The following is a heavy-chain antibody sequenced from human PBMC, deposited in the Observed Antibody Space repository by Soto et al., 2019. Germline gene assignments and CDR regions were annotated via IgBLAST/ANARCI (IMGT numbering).Heavy chain of an antibody. CDR2: IIPIFGTA. D-gene: IGHD6-13*01. CDR1: GGTFSSYA. V-gene: IGHV1-69*01. J-gene: IGHJ5*02. CDR3: ARDGEKGIAAAAGWFDP. Sequence: QVQLVQSGAEVKKPGSSVKVSCKASGGTFSSYAISWVRQAPGQGLEWMGGIIPIFGTANYAQKFQGRVTITADESTSTAYMERSSLRSEDTAVYYCARDGEKGIAAAAGWFDPWGQGTLVTVSS.